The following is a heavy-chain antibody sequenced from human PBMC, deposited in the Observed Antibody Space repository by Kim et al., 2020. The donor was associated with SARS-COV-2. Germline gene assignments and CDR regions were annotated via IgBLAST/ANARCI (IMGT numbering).Heavy chain of an antibody. Sequence: GGSLRLSCAASGFTFSSYAMHWVRQAPGKGLEYVSAISSNGGSTYYANSVKGRFTISRDNSKNTLYLQMGSLRAEDMAVYYCARGYYVSSGYYPFDYWGQGTLVTVSS. J-gene: IGHJ4*02. CDR2: ISSNGGST. CDR3: ARGYYVSSGYYPFDY. V-gene: IGHV3-64*01. D-gene: IGHD3-22*01. CDR1: GFTFSSYA.